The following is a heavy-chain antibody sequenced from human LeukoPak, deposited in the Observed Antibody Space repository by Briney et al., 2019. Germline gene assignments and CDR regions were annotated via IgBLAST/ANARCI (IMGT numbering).Heavy chain of an antibody. D-gene: IGHD2-15*01. Sequence: SETLSLTCAVCGYSISSGYYWGWIRQPPGKGLEWIGSIYHSGSTYYSPSLKSRVTISVDTSKNQFSLKLSSVTAADTAVYYCARQAGRHCSGGRCSFDPRGQGTLVTVSS. CDR3: ARQAGRHCSGGRCSFDP. J-gene: IGHJ5*02. CDR1: GYSISSGYY. CDR2: IYHSGST. V-gene: IGHV4-38-2*01.